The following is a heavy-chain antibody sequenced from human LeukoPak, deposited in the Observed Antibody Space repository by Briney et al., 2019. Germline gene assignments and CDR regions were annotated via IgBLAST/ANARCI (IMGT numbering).Heavy chain of an antibody. Sequence: SGGSLRLSCTASTFSLGDYAMSWVRQAPGKGLEWVGFIRSKAFGGTAEYAASVKGRSTISRDDSKSIAYLQMNSLKSEDTAVYYCTRAPYSNYVNLDYWGQGTLVTVSS. CDR3: TRAPYSNYVNLDY. CDR1: TFSLGDYA. D-gene: IGHD4-11*01. J-gene: IGHJ4*02. CDR2: IRSKAFGGTA. V-gene: IGHV3-49*04.